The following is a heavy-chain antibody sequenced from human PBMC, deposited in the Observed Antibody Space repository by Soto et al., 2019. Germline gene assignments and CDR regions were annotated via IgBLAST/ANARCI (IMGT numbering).Heavy chain of an antibody. J-gene: IGHJ5*02. V-gene: IGHV1-69*13. D-gene: IGHD3-22*01. CDR2: IIPIFGTA. CDR1: GGTFSSYA. CDR3: ARDRGPSSGYYPYWFDP. Sequence: SVKVSCKASGGTFSSYAITWVRQAPGQGLEWKGGIIPIFGTANYAQKYQGRVTITADESTSTAYMELSSLRSEDTVVYYCARDRGPSSGYYPYWFDPWGQGTLVTVSS.